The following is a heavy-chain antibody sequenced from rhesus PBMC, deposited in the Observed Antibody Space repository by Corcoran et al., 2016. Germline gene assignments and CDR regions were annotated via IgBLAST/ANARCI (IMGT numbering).Heavy chain of an antibody. Sequence: QVQLQESGPGVVKPSETLSLTCAVSGGSISDSYRWSWSRQPPGKGLEWIGYAYVTTPSTNYNPSLKSRVTISKDTSKNQFSLKLSSVTAADTAVYYCARDSGSWNKYFEFWGHGALVTVSS. CDR3: ARDSGSWNKYFEF. CDR2: AYVTTPST. J-gene: IGHJ1*01. V-gene: IGHV4S10*01. CDR1: GGSISDSYR. D-gene: IGHD6-25*01.